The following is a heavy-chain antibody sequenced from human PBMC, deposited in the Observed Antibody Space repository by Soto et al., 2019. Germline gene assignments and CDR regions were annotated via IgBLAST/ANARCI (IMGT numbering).Heavy chain of an antibody. D-gene: IGHD6-13*01. Sequence: GGPLRLSCAASGFTFSSYGMHWVRQAPGKGLEWVAVIWYDGSNKYCADSVKGRFTISRDNSKNTLYLQMNSLRAEDTAVYYCARGDDSSSWTLPYYYYYYGMDVWGQGTTVTVSS. V-gene: IGHV3-33*01. J-gene: IGHJ6*02. CDR3: ARGDDSSSWTLPYYYYYYGMDV. CDR1: GFTFSSYG. CDR2: IWYDGSNK.